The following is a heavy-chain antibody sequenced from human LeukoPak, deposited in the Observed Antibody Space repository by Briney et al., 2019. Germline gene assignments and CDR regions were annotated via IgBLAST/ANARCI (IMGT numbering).Heavy chain of an antibody. J-gene: IGHJ4*02. D-gene: IGHD2-2*03. CDR1: ALTFSSYT. CDR3: AKDGYVSWAYQLSHFDY. Sequence: GGSLRLSCAASALTFSSYTMSWVRQAPGKGLEWVSAISNSGGSTYYADSVEGRFTISRDNSKNTLYLQMNSLRAEDTAVYYCAKDGYVSWAYQLSHFDYWGQGTLVTVSS. V-gene: IGHV3-23*01. CDR2: ISNSGGST.